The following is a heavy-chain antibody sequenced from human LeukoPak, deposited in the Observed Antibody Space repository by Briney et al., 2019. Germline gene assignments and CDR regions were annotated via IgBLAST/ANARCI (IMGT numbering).Heavy chain of an antibody. CDR2: TSHDGVNK. Sequence: PGGSLRLSCAASGFTFSSYGMHWVRQAPGKGLEWVAVTSHDGVNKDYADSVKGRFTISRDNSKNTLYLQLNSLRAEDTALYYCAKVKEEHQRAYYFDYWGQGTLVTVSS. V-gene: IGHV3-30*18. J-gene: IGHJ4*02. CDR1: GFTFSSYG. CDR3: AKVKEEHQRAYYFDY. D-gene: IGHD1-26*01.